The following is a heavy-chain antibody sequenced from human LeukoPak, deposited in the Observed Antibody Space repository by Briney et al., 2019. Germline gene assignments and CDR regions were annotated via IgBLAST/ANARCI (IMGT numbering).Heavy chain of an antibody. CDR2: IYPGDSDT. CDR3: ASNTGLGRNYYYYGMDV. J-gene: IGHJ6*02. CDR1: GYSFTKFW. D-gene: IGHD3-10*01. V-gene: IGHV5-51*01. Sequence: GESLKISCKGSGYSFTKFWIGWVRQMPGKGLEWMGIIYPGDSDTRYSPSFQGQVTISADKSISTAYLQWSSLKASDTAMYYCASNTGLGRNYYYYGMDVWGQGTTVTVSS.